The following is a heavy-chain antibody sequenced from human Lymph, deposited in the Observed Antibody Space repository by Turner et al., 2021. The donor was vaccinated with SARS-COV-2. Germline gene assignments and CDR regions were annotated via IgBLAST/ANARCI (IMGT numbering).Heavy chain of an antibody. CDR1: GFTFSSYA. Sequence: EVQLLESGGGLVQPGGYLRLSCAASGFTFSSYAMSWVRQAPGKGLEWVSAISGSCCSTYYADSGKGRFTISRDNSKNPLYLQMNSLRAEDTAVYYCANLYSSSAAGDPWGQGTLVTVSS. CDR3: ANLYSSSAAGDP. J-gene: IGHJ5*02. V-gene: IGHV3-23*01. CDR2: ISGSCCST. D-gene: IGHD6-6*01.